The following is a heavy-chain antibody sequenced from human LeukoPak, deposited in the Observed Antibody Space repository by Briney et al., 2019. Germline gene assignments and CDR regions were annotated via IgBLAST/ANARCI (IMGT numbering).Heavy chain of an antibody. D-gene: IGHD2-2*01. CDR1: GFTFDDYA. CDR3: ARARRSEYQGN. Sequence: GRSLRLSCAASGFTFDDYAMHWVRQAPGKGLEWVSGISWNSGSIGYADSVKGRFTISRDNAKNSLYLQMSSLRAEDTGVYYCARARRSEYQGNWGQGTPVTVSS. V-gene: IGHV3-9*01. J-gene: IGHJ4*02. CDR2: ISWNSGSI.